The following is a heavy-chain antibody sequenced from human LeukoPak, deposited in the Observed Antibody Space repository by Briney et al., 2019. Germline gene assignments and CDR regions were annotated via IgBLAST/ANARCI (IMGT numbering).Heavy chain of an antibody. J-gene: IGHJ4*02. CDR2: ITGGGDTT. CDR3: AKAANYDILTGYYLDY. CDR1: GFTFSSYA. D-gene: IGHD3-9*01. Sequence: GGSLRLSCAASGFTFSSYAMTGVRQAPGKGLEWVSAITGGGDTTYYADSVKGRFTISRDNSKNTLYLQMNNLRAEDTAIYYCAKAANYDILTGYYLDYWGQGTLVTVSS. V-gene: IGHV3-23*01.